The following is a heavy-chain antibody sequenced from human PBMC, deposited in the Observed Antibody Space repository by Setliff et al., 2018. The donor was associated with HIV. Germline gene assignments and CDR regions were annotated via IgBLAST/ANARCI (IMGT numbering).Heavy chain of an antibody. J-gene: IGHJ6*02. D-gene: IGHD3-10*01. Sequence: PGGSLRLSCAASGFDFNNYWMCWVRQAPGKGLEWVANIGQDGSEKNYVDSVKGRFTISRDNAKNSMDLQMNSPRAEDTAIYYCARKLRPGHGVDVWGQGTTITVSS. CDR3: ARKLRPGHGVDV. CDR1: GFDFNNYW. CDR2: IGQDGSEK. V-gene: IGHV3-7*01.